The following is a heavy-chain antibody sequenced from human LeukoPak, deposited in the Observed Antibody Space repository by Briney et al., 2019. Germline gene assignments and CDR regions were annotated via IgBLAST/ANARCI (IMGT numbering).Heavy chain of an antibody. V-gene: IGHV1-69*13. CDR1: GGTFSSYA. D-gene: IGHD3-10*01. CDR3: ARVEGVLWFGELSC. Sequence: SVKVSCKASGGTFSSYAISWVRQAPGQGLEWMGGIIPIFGTANYAQKFQGRVTITADESTSTAYVELSSLRSEDTAVYYCARVEGVLWFGELSCWGQGTLVTVSS. J-gene: IGHJ4*02. CDR2: IIPIFGTA.